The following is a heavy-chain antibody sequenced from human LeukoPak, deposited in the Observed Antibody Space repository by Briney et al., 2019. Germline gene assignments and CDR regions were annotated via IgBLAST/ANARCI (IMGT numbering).Heavy chain of an antibody. CDR2: ISAYNGNT. V-gene: IGHV1-18*01. Sequence: ASVKVSCKASGYTFTSYGISWVRQAPGQGLEWMGWISAYNGNTNYAQKLQGRVTMTTDTSTSTAYMELRSLRSDDTAVYYCASTSPCSSGSCYPLGYWGQGTLVTVSS. J-gene: IGHJ4*02. CDR3: ASTSPCSSGSCYPLGY. D-gene: IGHD2-15*01. CDR1: GYTFTSYG.